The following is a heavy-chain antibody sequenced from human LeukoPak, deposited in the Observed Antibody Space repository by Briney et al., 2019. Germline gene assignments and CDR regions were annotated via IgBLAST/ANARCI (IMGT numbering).Heavy chain of an antibody. J-gene: IGHJ5*02. D-gene: IGHD1-1*01. Sequence: GASVKVSCKASGYTFTGYYMHWVRQAPGQGLEWMGWINPNSGGAKYAQKFQGRITMTRDTSISTAYMELSRLGSDDTAVYYCARDGDWNERNWFDPWGQGTLVTVSS. CDR1: GYTFTGYY. CDR2: INPNSGGA. V-gene: IGHV1-2*02. CDR3: ARDGDWNERNWFDP.